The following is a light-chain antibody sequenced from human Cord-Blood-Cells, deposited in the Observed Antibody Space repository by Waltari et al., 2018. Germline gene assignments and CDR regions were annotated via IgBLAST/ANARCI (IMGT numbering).Light chain of an antibody. Sequence: QSPDSLAVSLGERATINCKSSQSVLYSSNNKNYLAWYQQKPGQPPKLLIYWASTRESGVPDRFSGSGSGTDFTLTISSLQAEDVAVYYCQQYYSTPPWTFGQGTKVEIK. CDR1: QSVLYSSNNKNY. CDR3: QQYYSTPPWT. CDR2: WAS. J-gene: IGKJ1*01. V-gene: IGKV4-1*01.